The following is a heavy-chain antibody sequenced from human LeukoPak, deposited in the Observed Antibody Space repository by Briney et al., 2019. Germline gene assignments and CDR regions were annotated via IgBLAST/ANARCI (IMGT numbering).Heavy chain of an antibody. CDR2: INPNSGGT. D-gene: IGHD1-26*01. J-gene: IGHJ2*01. V-gene: IGHV1-2*02. Sequence: ASVKVSCKASGYTFTGYYMHWVRQAPGQGLEWMGWINPNSGGTNYAQQLQGMVTMTRDTSISTAYMELSRLRSDDTAVYYCASGIVGAQHWYFDLWGRGTLVTVSS. CDR1: GYTFTGYY. CDR3: ASGIVGAQHWYFDL.